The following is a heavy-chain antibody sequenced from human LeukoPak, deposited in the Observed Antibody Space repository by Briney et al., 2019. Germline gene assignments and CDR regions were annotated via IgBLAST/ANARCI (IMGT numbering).Heavy chain of an antibody. Sequence: PGGSLRLSCAASGFIFSNYWMHWVRQAPGKGLVWVSRIKTDGSTITYADSVKGRFTISRDNAMNTLYLQMNSLGAEDTAVYYCARVVQGEWFFDLWGRGTLVTVSS. D-gene: IGHD2-21*01. CDR2: IKTDGSTI. J-gene: IGHJ2*01. CDR3: ARVVQGEWFFDL. V-gene: IGHV3-74*01. CDR1: GFIFSNYW.